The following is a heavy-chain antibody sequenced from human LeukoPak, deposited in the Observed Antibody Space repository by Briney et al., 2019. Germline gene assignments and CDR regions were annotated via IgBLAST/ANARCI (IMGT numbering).Heavy chain of an antibody. CDR1: GFTFSSYN. V-gene: IGHV3-48*02. D-gene: IGHD3-16*02. J-gene: IGHJ4*02. CDR2: ISSSSSTI. Sequence: GGSLRLSCAASGFTFSSYNMNWVRQAPGKGLEWVSYISSSSSTIYYADSVKGRFTITRDNAKNSLYLQMNSLRDEDTAVYYCARASYLRGLAWDYWGQGTLVTVSS. CDR3: ARASYLRGLAWDY.